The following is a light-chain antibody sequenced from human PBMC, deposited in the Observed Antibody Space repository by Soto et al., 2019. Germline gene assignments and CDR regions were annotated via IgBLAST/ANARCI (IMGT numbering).Light chain of an antibody. CDR1: QSVSSSY. CDR2: GAS. J-gene: IGKJ3*01. V-gene: IGKV3-20*01. Sequence: EIVLTQSPGTLPFSPGERATLTCRASQSVSSSYLAWFQQKPGQAPRLLIYGASSRATGIPDRFSGSGSGTDFTLTISRLEPEDFAVYYCQQYGNAPFSFGPGTRWVS. CDR3: QQYGNAPFS.